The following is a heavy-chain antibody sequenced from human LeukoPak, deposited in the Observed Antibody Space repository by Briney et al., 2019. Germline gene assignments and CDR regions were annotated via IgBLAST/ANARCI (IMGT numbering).Heavy chain of an antibody. Sequence: PGGSLRLSCAASGFTFSSYAMSWVRQAPGKGLEWVSAISGSGGSTYYADSVKGRFTISRDNSKNTLYLQMNSLRAEDTAVYYCARVDYDFWSGYYTGGNYYYYYGMDVWGQGTTVTVSS. CDR1: GFTFSSYA. CDR2: ISGSGGST. V-gene: IGHV3-23*01. J-gene: IGHJ6*02. D-gene: IGHD3-3*01. CDR3: ARVDYDFWSGYYTGGNYYYYYGMDV.